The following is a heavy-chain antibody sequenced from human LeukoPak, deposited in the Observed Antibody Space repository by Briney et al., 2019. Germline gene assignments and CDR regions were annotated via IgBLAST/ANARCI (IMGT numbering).Heavy chain of an antibody. D-gene: IGHD4-23*01. Sequence: GGSLRLSCAASGFTFSSYSMNWVRQAPGKGLEWVSSISGDSSHMYYADSVKGRFTISRDNAENSLYLQMNGLRTEDTAIYYCAKDTYSRWQTDYWGQGTLVTVSS. CDR2: ISGDSSHM. CDR3: AKDTYSRWQTDY. CDR1: GFTFSSYS. J-gene: IGHJ4*02. V-gene: IGHV3-21*01.